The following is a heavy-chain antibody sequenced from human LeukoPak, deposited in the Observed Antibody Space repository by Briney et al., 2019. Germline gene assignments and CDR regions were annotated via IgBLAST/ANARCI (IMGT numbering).Heavy chain of an antibody. J-gene: IGHJ4*02. V-gene: IGHV3-30*02. D-gene: IGHD7-27*01. CDR2: IRYDGSNK. CDR1: GFTFSSYG. CDR3: AKDLIWGIRSFYY. Sequence: PGGSLRLSCAASGFTFSSYGMHWVRQAPGKGLEWVAFIRYDGSNKYYADSVKGRFTISRDNSKNTLYLQMNSLRAEDTAVYYCAKDLIWGIRSFYYWGQGTLVTVSS.